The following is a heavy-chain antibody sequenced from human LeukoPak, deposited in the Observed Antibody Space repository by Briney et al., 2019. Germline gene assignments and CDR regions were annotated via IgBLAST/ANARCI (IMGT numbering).Heavy chain of an antibody. CDR3: ARGRGSGSYYYYYYYMDV. CDR1: GGSFSGYY. J-gene: IGHJ6*03. Sequence: SETLSLTCAVYGGSFSGYYWSWIRQPPGKGLEWIGEINHSGSTNYNPSLKSRVTISVDTSKNQFCLKLSSVTAADTAVYYCARGRGSGSYYYYYYYMDVWGKGTTVTVSS. CDR2: INHSGST. D-gene: IGHD3-10*01. V-gene: IGHV4-34*01.